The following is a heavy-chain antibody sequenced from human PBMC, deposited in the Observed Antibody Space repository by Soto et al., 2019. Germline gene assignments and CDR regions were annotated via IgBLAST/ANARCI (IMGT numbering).Heavy chain of an antibody. CDR2: IWADGTTK. D-gene: IGHD3-22*01. J-gene: IGHJ4*02. CDR3: ARERVYDDNYDSFDY. Sequence: QVQLVQSGGGVVQPGRSLRLPCAAPGFDFSKFGFQWVRQAPGKGLEWVAVIWADGTTKYYAESVKGRFTISRDNSRNTLYLQMSGLRAEDTAVYFCARERVYDDNYDSFDYWGQGALVTVSS. CDR1: GFDFSKFG. V-gene: IGHV3-33*01.